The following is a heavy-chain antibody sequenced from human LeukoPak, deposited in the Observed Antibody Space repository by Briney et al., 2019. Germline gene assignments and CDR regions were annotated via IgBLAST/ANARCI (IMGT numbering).Heavy chain of an antibody. Sequence: PSQTLSLTCTVSGDSISSGAYYWSWIRQPPGKGLEWIGYFYGSGSASYNPSLKSRVTISVDRSNNQFSLKMSSVTAADTAVYYCVRAPVRIQLWEDWGQGILVTVSS. J-gene: IGHJ4*02. V-gene: IGHV4-30-2*01. CDR1: GDSISSGAYY. D-gene: IGHD5-18*01. CDR3: VRAPVRIQLWED. CDR2: FYGSGSA.